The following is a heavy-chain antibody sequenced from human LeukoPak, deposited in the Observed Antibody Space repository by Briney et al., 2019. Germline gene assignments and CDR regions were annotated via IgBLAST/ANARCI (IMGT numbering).Heavy chain of an antibody. V-gene: IGHV4-59*08. CDR1: GGTISSEY. Sequence: SETVSLTSTLSGGTISSEYWSWIRQPPGKGLEWIGYIYYSGSTNYNPSLKSRVTISVHTPKNQFSLKLSSVTAADTAVYYCATGKRGNWQLVCEAFDIWAAGALVTVSS. D-gene: IGHD6-6*01. J-gene: IGHJ3*02. CDR2: IYYSGST. CDR3: ATGKRGNWQLVCEAFDI.